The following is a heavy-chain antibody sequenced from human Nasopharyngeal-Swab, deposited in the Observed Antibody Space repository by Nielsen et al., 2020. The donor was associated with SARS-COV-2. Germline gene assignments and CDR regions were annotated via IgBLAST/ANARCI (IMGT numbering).Heavy chain of an antibody. Sequence: GESLKISCVASRFTFSGYTMNWVRQAPGKGLEWISSISSTTPYIYYADSVKGRFTISRDNAKNSLYLQMNFLRVEDTAMYYCARDTGGPSNYFDPWGQGTLVTVSS. CDR2: ISSTTPYI. CDR3: ARDTGGPSNYFDP. CDR1: RFTFSGYT. V-gene: IGHV3-21*01. D-gene: IGHD1-7*01. J-gene: IGHJ5*02.